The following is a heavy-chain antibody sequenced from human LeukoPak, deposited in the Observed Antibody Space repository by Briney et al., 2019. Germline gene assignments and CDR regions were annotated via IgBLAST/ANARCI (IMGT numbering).Heavy chain of an antibody. CDR1: GGSISSSSYY. J-gene: IGHJ4*02. CDR3: ARDRSYCSSTSCYYYFDY. Sequence: SETLSLTCTVSGGSISSSSYYWGWIRQPPGKGLEWIGTIYYSGSTYYNASLKSRVTISVDTSKNQFSLKLSSVTAADTAVYYCARDRSYCSSTSCYYYFDYWGQGTLVTVSS. CDR2: IYYSGST. D-gene: IGHD2-2*01. V-gene: IGHV4-39*07.